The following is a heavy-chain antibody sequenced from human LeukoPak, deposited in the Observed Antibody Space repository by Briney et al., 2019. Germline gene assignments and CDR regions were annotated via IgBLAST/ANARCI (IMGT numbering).Heavy chain of an antibody. CDR3: AELGITMIGGV. V-gene: IGHV3-7*01. CDR2: IKEDGSDK. Sequence: GGSLRLSCAASGLTFSNYWMSWIRQAPGKGLEWVANIKEDGSDKYYVDSVKGRFTISRDNAKNSLYLQMNSLRAEDTAVYYCAELGITMIGGVWGKGTTVTISS. CDR1: GLTFSNYW. J-gene: IGHJ6*04. D-gene: IGHD3-10*02.